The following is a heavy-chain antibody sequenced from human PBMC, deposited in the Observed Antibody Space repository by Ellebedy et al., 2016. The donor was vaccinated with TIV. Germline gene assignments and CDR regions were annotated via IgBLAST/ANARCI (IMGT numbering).Heavy chain of an antibody. J-gene: IGHJ4*02. CDR1: EFTFSTYW. Sequence: GESLKISXAASEFTFSTYWMSWVRQAPGKGLEWVANIKQDGSEKHYVDSVKGRFTISRGDAQNSLFLQMNTLRAEDTAVYYCATGVGWEQGYWGQGTLVTVSS. CDR3: ATGVGWEQGY. V-gene: IGHV3-7*01. D-gene: IGHD1-26*01. CDR2: IKQDGSEK.